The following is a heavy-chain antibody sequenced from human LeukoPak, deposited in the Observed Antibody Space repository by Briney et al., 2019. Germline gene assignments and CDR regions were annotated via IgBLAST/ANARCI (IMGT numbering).Heavy chain of an antibody. CDR2: ISAYNGNT. D-gene: IGHD5-24*01. Sequence: GASVKVSCKASGYTFTSYGISWVRQAPGQGLEWMGWISAYNGNTNYAQKFQGRVTMTTDTSTSTAYMELSSLRSEDTAVYYCARGEMATSRTWFDPWGQGTLVTVSS. J-gene: IGHJ5*02. V-gene: IGHV1-18*01. CDR1: GYTFTSYG. CDR3: ARGEMATSRTWFDP.